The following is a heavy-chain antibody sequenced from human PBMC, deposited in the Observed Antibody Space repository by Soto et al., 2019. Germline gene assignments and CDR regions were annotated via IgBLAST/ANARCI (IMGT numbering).Heavy chain of an antibody. V-gene: IGHV1-8*01. CDR2: MNPNSGNT. Sequence: ASVKVSCKTSGYTFTSYDINWVRQATGQGLEWMGWMNPNSGNTAYAQKFQGRVTMTTDTSTSTAYMELRSLRSDDTAVYYCARDGVDTATGYYYGMDVWGQGTTVTVSS. J-gene: IGHJ6*02. CDR3: ARDGVDTATGYYYGMDV. D-gene: IGHD5-18*01. CDR1: GYTFTSYD.